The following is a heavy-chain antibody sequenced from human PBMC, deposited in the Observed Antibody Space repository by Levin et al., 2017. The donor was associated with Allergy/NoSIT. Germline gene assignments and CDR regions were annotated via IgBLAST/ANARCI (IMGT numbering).Heavy chain of an antibody. J-gene: IGHJ4*02. CDR3: ARVRAARPD. CDR2: IYSGGDT. V-gene: IGHV3-53*01. CDR1: GFTVRNNY. Sequence: PGGSLRLSCVASGFTVRNNYMSWVRQAPGKGLESVSVIYSGGDTDYADSVKGRFTISRDNSKNTVYLQMNSLRAEDTAVYYCARVRAARPDWGQGTLVTVS. D-gene: IGHD6-6*01.